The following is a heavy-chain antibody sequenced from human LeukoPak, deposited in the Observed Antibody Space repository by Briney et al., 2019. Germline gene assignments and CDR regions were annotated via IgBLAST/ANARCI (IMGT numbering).Heavy chain of an antibody. CDR2: IDYSGNT. J-gene: IGHJ2*01. V-gene: IGHV4-61*08. CDR3: VRRGSSSYWYFDL. CDR1: GGSISSGGYY. Sequence: SETLSLTCTVSGGSISSGGYYWSWIRQPPGEGLEWIGNIDYSGNTNYNPSLKSRVTISVDTSKNQFSLKLTSVTAADTAVYFCVRRGSSSYWYFDLWGRGTLVTVSS. D-gene: IGHD6-13*01.